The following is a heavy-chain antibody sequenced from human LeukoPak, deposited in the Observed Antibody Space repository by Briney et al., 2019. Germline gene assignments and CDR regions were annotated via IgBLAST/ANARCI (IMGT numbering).Heavy chain of an antibody. CDR1: GGSISSGSYY. J-gene: IGHJ4*02. CDR2: IYTSGST. D-gene: IGHD3-3*01. V-gene: IGHV4-61*02. CDR3: ARGTYYDFWSGYSFDY. Sequence: SQTLSLTCTVSGGSISSGSYYWSWIRQPAGKGLEWIGRIYTSGSTNYNSSLKSRVTISVDTSKNQFSLKLSSVTAADTAVYYCARGTYYDFWSGYSFDYWGQGTLVTVSS.